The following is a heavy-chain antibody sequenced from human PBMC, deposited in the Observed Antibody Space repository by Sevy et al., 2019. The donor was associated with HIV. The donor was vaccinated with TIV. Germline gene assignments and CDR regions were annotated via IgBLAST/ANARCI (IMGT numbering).Heavy chain of an antibody. Sequence: ASLKVSCKASGYTFTGYYMHWVRQAPGQGLEWMGWINPKSGGTNYAQNFQGRVTMTRDTSMSTAYMEVSRLTSDDTAVYYCASGYDLLRFDFWGQGTLVTVSS. J-gene: IGHJ4*02. CDR3: ASGYDLLRFDF. V-gene: IGHV1-2*02. CDR2: INPKSGGT. D-gene: IGHD5-12*01. CDR1: GYTFTGYY.